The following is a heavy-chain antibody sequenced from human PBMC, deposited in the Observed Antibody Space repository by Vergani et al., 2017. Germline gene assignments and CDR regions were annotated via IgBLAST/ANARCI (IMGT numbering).Heavy chain of an antibody. CDR2: INHSGST. CDR3: ARGRGSYWADFDY. D-gene: IGHD1-26*01. Sequence: QVQLQQWGAGLLKPSETLSLTCAVYGGSFSGYYWSWIRQPPGKGLEWIGEINHSGSTNYNPSLKSRVTISVDTSKNQFSLKLSSVTAADTAVYYCARGRGSYWADFDYWGQGTLVTVSS. J-gene: IGHJ4*02. V-gene: IGHV4-34*01. CDR1: GGSFSGYY.